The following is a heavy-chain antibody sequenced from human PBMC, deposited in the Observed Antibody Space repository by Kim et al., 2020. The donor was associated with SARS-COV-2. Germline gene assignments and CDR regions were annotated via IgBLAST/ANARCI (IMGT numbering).Heavy chain of an antibody. CDR3: ARDLDGSGSYNAFDI. V-gene: IGHV3-30-3*01. Sequence: GGSLRLSCAASGFTFSSYAMHWVRQAPGKGLEWVAVISYDGSNKYYADSVKGRFTISRDNSKNTLYLQMNSLRAEDTAVYYCARDLDGSGSYNAFDIWGQGTMVTVSS. CDR1: GFTFSSYA. CDR2: ISYDGSNK. J-gene: IGHJ3*02. D-gene: IGHD3-10*01.